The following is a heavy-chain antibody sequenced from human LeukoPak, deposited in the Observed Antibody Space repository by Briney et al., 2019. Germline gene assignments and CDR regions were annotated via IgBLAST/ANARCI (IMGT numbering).Heavy chain of an antibody. CDR3: AREGGGYCSSTSCLPLSNWFDP. Sequence: SVRVSYKASGGTFSSYAISWVRQAPGQGLEWMGGIIPIFGTANYAQKFQGRVTITTDESTSTAYMELSSLRSEDTAVYYCAREGGGYCSSTSCLPLSNWFDPWGQGTLVTVSS. CDR1: GGTFSSYA. V-gene: IGHV1-69*05. CDR2: IIPIFGTA. D-gene: IGHD2-2*01. J-gene: IGHJ5*02.